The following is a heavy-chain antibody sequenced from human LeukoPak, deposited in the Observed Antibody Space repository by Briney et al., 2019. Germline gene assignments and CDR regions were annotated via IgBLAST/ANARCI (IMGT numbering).Heavy chain of an antibody. V-gene: IGHV4-34*01. CDR3: ASGIVATGAFDI. CDR1: GGSFSGYY. CDR2: INHSGST. Sequence: SETLSLTCAVYGGSFSGYYWSWIRQPPGKGLEWIGEINHSGSTNYNPSLKSRVTISVDTSKNQFSLKLSSVTAADTAVYYCASGIVATGAFDIWGQGTMVTVSS. J-gene: IGHJ3*02. D-gene: IGHD5-12*01.